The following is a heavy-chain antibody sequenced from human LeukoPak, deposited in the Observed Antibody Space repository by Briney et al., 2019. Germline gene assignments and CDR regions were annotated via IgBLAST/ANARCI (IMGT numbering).Heavy chain of an antibody. D-gene: IGHD5-18*01. CDR3: ARARGYSYGYSDY. CDR2: MRPNSGNT. CDR1: GYIFTNYD. J-gene: IGHJ4*02. V-gene: IGHV1-8*01. Sequence: ASVKVSCKASGYIFTNYDINWVRQATGQGLEWMGWMRPNSGNTGFAQKFQGRVTMTRNTSKSTAYMELSSLTSEDTAVYYCARARGYSYGYSDYWGQGTLVTVSS.